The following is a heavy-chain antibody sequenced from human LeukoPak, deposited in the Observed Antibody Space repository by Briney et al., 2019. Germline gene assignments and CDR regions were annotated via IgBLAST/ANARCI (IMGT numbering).Heavy chain of an antibody. Sequence: GGSLRLSCAASGFTFSGSAMHWVRRASGKGLEWVGRIRSKANSYATAYAASVKGRFTISRDDSKNTAYLQMNSLKTEDTAVYYCFASSANGPWGQGTLVTVSS. V-gene: IGHV3-73*01. D-gene: IGHD2-8*01. J-gene: IGHJ4*02. CDR1: GFTFSGSA. CDR2: IRSKANSYAT. CDR3: FASSANGP.